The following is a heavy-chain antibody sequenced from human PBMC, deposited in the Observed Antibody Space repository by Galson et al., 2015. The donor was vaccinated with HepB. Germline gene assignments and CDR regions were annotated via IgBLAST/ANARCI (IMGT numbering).Heavy chain of an antibody. CDR2: LYPTGSA. J-gene: IGHJ4*02. V-gene: IGHV3-66*01. Sequence: SLRLSCAASGFSITTNYMNWVRQAPGKGLEWVSVLYPTGSAKIADSVKGRFTISRDNTKNTLFLQRGNLRADDTAVYYGARAAHSYSSHDSWGQGTLVTVSS. D-gene: IGHD6-13*01. CDR3: ARAAHSYSSHDS. CDR1: GFSITTNY.